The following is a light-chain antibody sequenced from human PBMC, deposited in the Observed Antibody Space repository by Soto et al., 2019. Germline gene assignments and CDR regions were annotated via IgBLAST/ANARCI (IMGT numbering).Light chain of an antibody. Sequence: DIVLTQSPGTLSLSPGERATLSCRSSQSVSSNYLAWYQQKPDQAPRLVIYDVSGRATGIPDRFSGSWSGTDFTLTISRLESEDSAVYYCQQYGISPTFGQGTKVEIK. J-gene: IGKJ1*01. CDR3: QQYGISPT. V-gene: IGKV3-20*01. CDR1: QSVSSNY. CDR2: DVS.